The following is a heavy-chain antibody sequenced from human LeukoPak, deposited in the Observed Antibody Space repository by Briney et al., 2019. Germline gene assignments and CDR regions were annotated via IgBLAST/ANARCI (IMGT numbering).Heavy chain of an antibody. D-gene: IGHD3-22*01. CDR1: GGTFNNYA. J-gene: IGHJ4*02. V-gene: IGHV1-69*04. Sequence: GASVTVSCKASGGTFNNYAISWVRPAPGQGLEWMGRIIPILGIANYAQKFQGRVTITADKSTSTAYMELSSLRSEDTAVYYCAREGTANYYDSSGYYASDYWGQGTLVTVSS. CDR3: AREGTANYYDSSGYYASDY. CDR2: IIPILGIA.